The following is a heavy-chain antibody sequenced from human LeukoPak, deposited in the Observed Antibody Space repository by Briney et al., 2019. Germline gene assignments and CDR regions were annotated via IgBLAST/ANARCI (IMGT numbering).Heavy chain of an antibody. D-gene: IGHD5-12*01. J-gene: IGHJ4*02. CDR3: ARGRGYSGYVDY. Sequence: TGGSLRLSCAASGFTFSSYAMSWVRQAPGKGLEWVSAISGSGGSTYYADSVKGRFTISRDNSKNTLYLQMNSLRAEDTAVYYCARGRGYSGYVDYWGQGTLVTVSS. CDR2: ISGSGGST. CDR1: GFTFSSYA. V-gene: IGHV3-23*01.